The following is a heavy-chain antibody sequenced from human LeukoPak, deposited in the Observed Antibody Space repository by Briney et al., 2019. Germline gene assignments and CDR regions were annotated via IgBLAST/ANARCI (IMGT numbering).Heavy chain of an antibody. J-gene: IGHJ4*02. Sequence: GGSLRLSCAASGFTFSSSAMSWVRQTPGKGLEWVSDISAGGDSTYYAASVKGRITITSDNSKNTPYLQMNSLRAEDTAVYYCAKLFWSGCYSRNSPIDYWGQGTLVTVSS. D-gene: IGHD3-3*01. V-gene: IGHV3-23*01. CDR3: AKLFWSGCYSRNSPIDY. CDR2: ISAGGDST. CDR1: GFTFSSSA.